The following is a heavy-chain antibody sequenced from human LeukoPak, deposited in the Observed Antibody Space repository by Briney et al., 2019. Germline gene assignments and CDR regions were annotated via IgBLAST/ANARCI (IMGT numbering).Heavy chain of an antibody. J-gene: IGHJ4*02. CDR2: IDTGTGNP. Sequence: GASVKVSCKASGYTFTNYAMSWVRQAPGQGLEWMGWIDTGTGNPTYAQGFTGRFVFSLDTSVSTAYLQIGSLKADDTAVYYCARGRYCSGGSCYGDYWGQGSLVTVSS. D-gene: IGHD2-15*01. CDR3: ARGRYCSGGSCYGDY. CDR1: GYTFTNYA. V-gene: IGHV7-4-1*01.